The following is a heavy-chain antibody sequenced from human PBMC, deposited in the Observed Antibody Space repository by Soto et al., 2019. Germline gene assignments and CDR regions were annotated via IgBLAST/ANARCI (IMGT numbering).Heavy chain of an antibody. CDR3: VRGHGGYCSSTSCYADWFDP. CDR1: GYTFTSYD. D-gene: IGHD2-2*01. Sequence: ASVKVSCKASGYTFTSYDINWVRQATGQGLEWMGWMNPNSGNTGYAQKFQGRVTMTRNTSISTAYMELSSLRSEDTAVYYCVRGHGGYCSSTSCYADWFDPWGQGTLVTVSS. CDR2: MNPNSGNT. V-gene: IGHV1-8*01. J-gene: IGHJ5*02.